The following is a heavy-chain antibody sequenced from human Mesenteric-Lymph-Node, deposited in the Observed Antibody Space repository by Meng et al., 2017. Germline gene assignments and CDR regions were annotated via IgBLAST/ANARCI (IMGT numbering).Heavy chain of an antibody. CDR1: GGSFSGYY. CDR3: ARGGYYSFDY. D-gene: IGHD5-18*01. Sequence: QVQLPQWGAGLVKPSETLSLTCAVYGGSFSGYYWSWIRQPPGKGLEWIGEINHSGSTNYNPSLKSRVTISVDKSKNQFSLKLTSVTAADTAVYYCARGGYYSFDYWGQGTLVTVSS. V-gene: IGHV4-34*01. CDR2: INHSGST. J-gene: IGHJ4*02.